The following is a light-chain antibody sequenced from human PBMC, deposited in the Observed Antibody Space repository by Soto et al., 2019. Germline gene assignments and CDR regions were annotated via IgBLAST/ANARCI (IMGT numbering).Light chain of an antibody. CDR2: GAS. CDR3: QQYNNCPLYT. V-gene: IGKV3-15*01. Sequence: EIVMTQSPATLSVSPGERATLSCRASQSVSSNLAWYQQKPGQAPRLLIYGASTRAAGIPARFSGSGSGTESTLTISSLQSEDFAVYYCQQYNNCPLYTFGQGTKLEIK. CDR1: QSVSSN. J-gene: IGKJ2*01.